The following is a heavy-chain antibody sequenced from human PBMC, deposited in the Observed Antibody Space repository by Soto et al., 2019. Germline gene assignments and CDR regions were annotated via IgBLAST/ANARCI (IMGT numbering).Heavy chain of an antibody. CDR2: ISYDGSNK. J-gene: IGHJ4*02. Sequence: GGSLRLSCAASGFTFSSYAMHWVRQAPGKGLEWVAVISYDGSNKYYADSVKGRFTISRDNSKNTLYLQMNSLRAEDTAVYYCARDTNWGQGTMVSVSA. CDR1: GFTFSSYA. CDR3: ARDTN. V-gene: IGHV3-30-3*01.